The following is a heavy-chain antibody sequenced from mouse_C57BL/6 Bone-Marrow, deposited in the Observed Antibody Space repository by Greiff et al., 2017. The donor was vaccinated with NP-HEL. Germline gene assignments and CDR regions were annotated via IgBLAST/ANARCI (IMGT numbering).Heavy chain of an antibody. CDR3: ARGTGTGFAY. Sequence: QVQLQQSGAELVRPGTSVKVSCKASGYAFTNYLIEWVKQRPGQGLEWIGVINPGSGGTNYNEKFKGKATLTADKSSSTAYMQLSSLTSEDSAVYVCARGTGTGFAYWGQGTLVTVSA. CDR2: INPGSGGT. V-gene: IGHV1-54*01. CDR1: GYAFTNYL. J-gene: IGHJ3*01. D-gene: IGHD4-1*01.